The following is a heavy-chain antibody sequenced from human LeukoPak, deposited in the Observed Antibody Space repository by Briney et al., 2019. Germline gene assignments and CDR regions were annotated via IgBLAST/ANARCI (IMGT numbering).Heavy chain of an antibody. V-gene: IGHV3-23*01. Sequence: GGSLRLPCAASGFTFSSYAMSWVRQAPGKGLEWVSAISGSGGSTYYADSVKGRFTISRDNSKNTLYLQMNSLRAEDTAVYYCAKDVSGSGSYYNGGPVWGQGTLVTVSS. CDR1: GFTFSSYA. D-gene: IGHD3-10*01. J-gene: IGHJ4*02. CDR2: ISGSGGST. CDR3: AKDVSGSGSYYNGGPV.